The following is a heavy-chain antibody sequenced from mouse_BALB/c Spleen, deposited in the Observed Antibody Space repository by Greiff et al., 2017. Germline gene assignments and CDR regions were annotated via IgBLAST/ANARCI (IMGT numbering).Heavy chain of an antibody. CDR2: ISSGGST. CDR3: ARRYYYGSSSPFAY. CDR1: GFTFSSYA. V-gene: IGHV5-6-5*01. Sequence: EVKLMESGGGLVKPGGSLKLSCAASGFTFSSYAMSWVRQTPEKRLEWVASISSGGSTYYPDSVKGRFTISRDNARNILYLQMSSLRSEDTAMYYCARRYYYGSSSPFAYWGQGTLVTVSA. J-gene: IGHJ3*01. D-gene: IGHD1-1*01.